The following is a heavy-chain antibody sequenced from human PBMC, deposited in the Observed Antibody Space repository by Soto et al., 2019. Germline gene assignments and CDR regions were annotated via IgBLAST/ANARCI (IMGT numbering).Heavy chain of an antibody. D-gene: IGHD3-3*01. Sequence: LRLSCAASGCTFSDYYMSWIRQSPRKGLEWVSYISSSSSYTNYADSVKGRFTISRDNAKNSLYLQMNSLRAEDTAVYYCARGLTTIFGVVPGFDYWGQGTLVTVSS. V-gene: IGHV3-11*06. CDR3: ARGLTTIFGVVPGFDY. J-gene: IGHJ4*02. CDR1: GCTFSDYY. CDR2: ISSSSSYT.